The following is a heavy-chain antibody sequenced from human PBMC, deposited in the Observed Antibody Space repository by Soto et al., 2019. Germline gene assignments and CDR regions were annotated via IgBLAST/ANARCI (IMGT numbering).Heavy chain of an antibody. V-gene: IGHV4-30-4*01. Sequence: QVQLQESGPGLVKPSQTLSLTCTVSGGSISTGDYYWSWIRQPPGKGLEWIGYIYYSGSTYYNPSLKSRVNLSVGASKNPSSLKLSAVTAADTPVYYCASGNGWDFSKWFDPWGQGTLVTVSS. D-gene: IGHD4-4*01. CDR1: GGSISTGDYY. J-gene: IGHJ5*02. CDR3: ASGNGWDFSKWFDP. CDR2: IYYSGST.